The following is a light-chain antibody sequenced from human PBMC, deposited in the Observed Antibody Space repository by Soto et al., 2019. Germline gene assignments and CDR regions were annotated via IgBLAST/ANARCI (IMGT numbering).Light chain of an antibody. V-gene: IGKV3-15*01. Sequence: IMMTQSPATLSVSPGVRATLSCRASQSVNSNLAWYQQKPGQAPRLLIYGASNRATDVPARFSGSGSGTAFNLTISSLQSEDFAVYYCQQYNNWPPYTFGQGTKLEI. CDR1: QSVNSN. CDR2: GAS. CDR3: QQYNNWPPYT. J-gene: IGKJ2*01.